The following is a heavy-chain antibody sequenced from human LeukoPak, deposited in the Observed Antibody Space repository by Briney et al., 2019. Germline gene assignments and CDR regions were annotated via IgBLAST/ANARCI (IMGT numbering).Heavy chain of an antibody. CDR2: INSDGSVT. CDR1: GFTFRRNW. V-gene: IGHV3-74*01. Sequence: GGSLRLSCAASGFTFRRNWMHWVRQAPGKGLVWDSRINSDGSVTDYADSVKGRFTISRDNGKKTLYLHMDSLRAEDTAVYYCVRPSESWLGQGLWGQGTLVTVSS. CDR3: VRPSESWLGQGL. D-gene: IGHD6-25*01. J-gene: IGHJ4*02.